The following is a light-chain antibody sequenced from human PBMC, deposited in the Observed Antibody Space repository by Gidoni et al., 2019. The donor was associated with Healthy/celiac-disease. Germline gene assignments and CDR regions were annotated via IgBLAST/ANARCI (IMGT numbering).Light chain of an antibody. CDR1: QSVSSSY. V-gene: IGKV3-20*01. CDR3: QQYGSSPPYT. J-gene: IGKJ2*01. CDR2: CAS. Sequence: EIVLTQSPGTLSLSTGERATLSCRASQSVSSSYLAWYQQKPGQAPRLLIYCASSRATGIPARFSGSGSGTDFTLTISRLEPEDFAVYYCQQYGSSPPYTFGQGTKLEIK.